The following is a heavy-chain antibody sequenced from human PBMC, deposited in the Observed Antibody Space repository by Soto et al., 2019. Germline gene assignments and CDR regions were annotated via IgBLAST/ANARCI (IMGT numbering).Heavy chain of an antibody. CDR1: GGSISSSNW. J-gene: IGHJ4*02. D-gene: IGHD4-17*01. Sequence: QVQLQESGPGLVKPSGTLSLTCAVSGGSISSSNWWSWVRQPPGKGLEWIGEIYHSGSTNYNPSLKSRVTIAVXXSXNLXSLKLSSVTAADTAVYYCARSQYSPSTARLYYFDYWGQGTLVTVSS. V-gene: IGHV4-4*02. CDR3: ARSQYSPSTARLYYFDY. CDR2: IYHSGST.